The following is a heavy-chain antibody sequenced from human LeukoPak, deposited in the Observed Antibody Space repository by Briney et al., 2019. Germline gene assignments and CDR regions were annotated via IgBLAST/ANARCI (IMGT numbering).Heavy chain of an antibody. V-gene: IGHV3-30*09. CDR3: TRDRATTQKQGIYYNYGMDS. CDR1: GFTFDKHA. Sequence: PGRSLRLSCAASGFTFDKHAMHWVRQAPGKGLEWLAAISSDGIYQYYADSVKGRFAISRDNSRLTVSLQMNSLKTEDTAVYYCTRDRATTQKQGIYYNYGMDSWAKGPRSPSP. J-gene: IGHJ6*02. CDR2: ISSDGIYQ. D-gene: IGHD1-14*01.